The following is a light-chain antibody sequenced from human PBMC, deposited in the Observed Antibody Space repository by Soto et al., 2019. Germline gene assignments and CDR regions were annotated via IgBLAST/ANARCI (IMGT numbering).Light chain of an antibody. CDR2: GAS. J-gene: IGKJ4*01. CDR1: QSVRTN. V-gene: IGKV3-15*01. Sequence: EIVMTQSPATLSVSPGETATLSCRASQSVRTNLAWYQQRPGQAPRLLIYGASTRAFGAPPRFSGSGSGTEFTLTIYRLLSEDFAVDFCQQYNMWPPALSFGGGTRVEIK. CDR3: QQYNMWPPALS.